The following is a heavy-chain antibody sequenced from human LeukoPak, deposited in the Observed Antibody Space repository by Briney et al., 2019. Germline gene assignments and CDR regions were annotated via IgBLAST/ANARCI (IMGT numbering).Heavy chain of an antibody. CDR1: GYTFTGYY. CDR3: ARDRGYSSGWYDAFDI. J-gene: IGHJ3*02. D-gene: IGHD6-19*01. CDR2: INPNSGGT. V-gene: IGHV1-2*04. Sequence: GASVKVSCKASGYTFTGYYMHWVRQAPGQGLEWMGWINPNSGGTNYAQKFQGWVTMTRDTSISTAYMKLSRLRSDDTAVYYCARDRGYSSGWYDAFDIWGQGTMVTVSS.